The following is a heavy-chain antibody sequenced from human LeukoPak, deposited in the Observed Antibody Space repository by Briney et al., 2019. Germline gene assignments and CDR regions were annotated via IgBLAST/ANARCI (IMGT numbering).Heavy chain of an antibody. J-gene: IGHJ4*02. CDR2: IKPKSGGT. V-gene: IGHV1-2*02. CDR1: GHTLACYY. D-gene: IGHD3-16*01. CDR3: ASAESHDYGET. Sequence: ASVKVSCKASGHTLACYYLHWVRQAPGQGLEWMGWIKPKSGGTRFAQKFQGRVTMDRDTSLSTVYMELSGLRSGDTAIYYCASAESHDYGETWGQGTLVTVSS.